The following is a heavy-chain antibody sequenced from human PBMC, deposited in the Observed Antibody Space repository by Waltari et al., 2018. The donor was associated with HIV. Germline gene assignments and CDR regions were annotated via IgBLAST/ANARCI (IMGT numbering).Heavy chain of an antibody. CDR3: ATDRRQGFYFDNFGERPFYS. CDR1: GISFFNSYG. J-gene: IGHJ4*02. Sequence: QVQLVESGGGVVQPGRSLRLSCAASGISFFNSYGMHWVRRAPGKGLEWVETISYDVTTLYYADSVKCRFTISRDNSKNTLFLQMNSLRGDDTAVYYCATDRRQGFYFDNFGERPFYSWGQGTLVTVSS. CDR2: ISYDVTTL. D-gene: IGHD3-22*01. V-gene: IGHV3-30*03.